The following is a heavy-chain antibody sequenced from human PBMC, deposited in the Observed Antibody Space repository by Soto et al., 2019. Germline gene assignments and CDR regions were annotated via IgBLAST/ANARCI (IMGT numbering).Heavy chain of an antibody. CDR3: ASITIFGVVTTIDP. J-gene: IGHJ5*02. D-gene: IGHD3-3*01. V-gene: IGHV4-34*01. CDR2: INHSGST. Sequence: QVQLQQWGAGLLKPSETLSLTCAVYGGSFSGYYWSWIRQPPGKGLEWIGEINHSGSTNYNPSLKSRVTISVDTSKNQFSLNLSSVTAAAPAVYYCASITIFGVVTTIDPWGQGTLVTVSS. CDR1: GGSFSGYY.